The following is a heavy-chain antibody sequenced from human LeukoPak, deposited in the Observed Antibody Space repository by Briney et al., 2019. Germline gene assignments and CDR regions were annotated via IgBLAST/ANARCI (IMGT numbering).Heavy chain of an antibody. D-gene: IGHD3-16*01. CDR1: GFTFSSRDW. CDR3: ASGPRGEPEHYFDS. CDR2: ISSNGDNT. J-gene: IGHJ4*02. Sequence: PGGSLRLSCVASGFTFSSRDWMTWVRQAPGKGLEYVSAISSNGDNTYYANYVKGRFTISRDNSKNTLYLQMGSLRAEDMAVYHCASGPRGEPEHYFDSWGQGILVTVSS. V-gene: IGHV3-64*01.